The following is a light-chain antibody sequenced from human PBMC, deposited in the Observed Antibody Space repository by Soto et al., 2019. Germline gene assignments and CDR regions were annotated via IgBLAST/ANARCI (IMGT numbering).Light chain of an antibody. J-gene: IGKJ4*01. CDR2: DAS. Sequence: AIQLTQSPSSLSASVGDRVTITCRASQGISSSLAWYQQRPQKAPKLLIYDASTLQSGVPSRFSGSGSGTDFTLTISSLQPEECATYACHHLHSYPLGFGGGTKVEIK. CDR1: QGISSS. V-gene: IGKV1-13*02. CDR3: HHLHSYPLG.